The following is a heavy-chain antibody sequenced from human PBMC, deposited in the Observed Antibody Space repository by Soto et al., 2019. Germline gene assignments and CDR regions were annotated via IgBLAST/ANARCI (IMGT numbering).Heavy chain of an antibody. J-gene: IGHJ4*02. CDR1: GFTFSGSA. D-gene: IGHD1-1*01. V-gene: IGHV3-73*01. Sequence: GGSLRLSCAASGFTFSGSAMHWVRQASGKGLEWVGRIRNKVNSYATAYAASVKGRFTISRDDSKNTAYLQMNSLRAEDTAVYYCAKELVRHYDFHYWGPGTLVTVSS. CDR2: IRNKVNSYAT. CDR3: AKELVRHYDFHY.